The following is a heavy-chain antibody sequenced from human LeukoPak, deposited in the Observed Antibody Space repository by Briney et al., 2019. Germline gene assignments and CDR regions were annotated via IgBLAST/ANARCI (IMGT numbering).Heavy chain of an antibody. CDR2: IYHSGST. Sequence: SETLSLTCAVSGGSISSGDYSWSWIRQPPGKGLEWIGYIYHSGSTYYNPSLKSRVTISVDRSKNQFSLKLSSVTAADTAVYYCARGEGYCTNGVCYTGGLVVDYWGQGTLVTVSS. CDR3: ARGEGYCTNGVCYTGGLVVDY. CDR1: GGSISSGDYS. J-gene: IGHJ4*02. D-gene: IGHD2-8*01. V-gene: IGHV4-30-2*01.